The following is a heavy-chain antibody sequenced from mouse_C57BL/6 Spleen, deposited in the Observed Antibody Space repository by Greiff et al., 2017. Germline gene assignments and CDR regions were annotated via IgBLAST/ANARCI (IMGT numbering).Heavy chain of an antibody. CDR2: ISDGGSYT. D-gene: IGHD1-1*01. J-gene: IGHJ3*01. Sequence: EVKLVESGGGLVKPGGSLKLSCAASGFTFSSYAMSWVRQTPEKRLEWVATISDGGSYTYYPDNVKGRFTISRDNAKNNLYLQMSHLKSEDTAMYYCAREGVITTVVAKAPFAYWGQGTLVTVSA. V-gene: IGHV5-4*01. CDR3: AREGVITTVVAKAPFAY. CDR1: GFTFSSYA.